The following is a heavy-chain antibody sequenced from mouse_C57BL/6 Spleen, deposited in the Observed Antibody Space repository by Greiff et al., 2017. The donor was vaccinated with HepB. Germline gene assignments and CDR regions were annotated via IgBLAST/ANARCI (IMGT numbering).Heavy chain of an antibody. CDR3: ARNWGNYLDD. CDR2: LWSGGST. CDR1: GFSLTSYG. Sequence: VQLKESGPGLVQPSQSLSITCTVSGFSLTSYGVHWVRQSPGKGLEWLGVLWSGGSTDYNAAFISRLSISKDNSKSQDFFKMNSLQADDTAIYYWARNWGNYLDDWGQGTTLTVSS. J-gene: IGHJ2*01. V-gene: IGHV2-2*01.